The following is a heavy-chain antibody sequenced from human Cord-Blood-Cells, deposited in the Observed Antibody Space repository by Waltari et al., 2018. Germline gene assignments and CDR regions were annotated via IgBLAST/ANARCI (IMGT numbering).Heavy chain of an antibody. J-gene: IGHJ4*02. V-gene: IGHV1-2*02. Sequence: QVQLVQSGAEVKKPGASVKVSCKASGYTFTGYYMHWVRQAPGQGLEWMGWINPNRGGTNYAQKFQGRVTMTRDTSISTAYMELSRLRSDDTAVYYCASSQTVGDRVSFDYWGQGTLVTVSS. CDR1: GYTFTGYY. D-gene: IGHD3-16*01. CDR2: INPNRGGT. CDR3: ASSQTVGDRVSFDY.